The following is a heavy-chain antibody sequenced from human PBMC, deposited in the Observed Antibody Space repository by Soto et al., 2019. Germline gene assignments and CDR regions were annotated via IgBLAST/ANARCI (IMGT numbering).Heavy chain of an antibody. V-gene: IGHV3-30*18. J-gene: IGHJ4*02. CDR1: GFSFSDYG. D-gene: IGHD1-26*01. CDR2: ISHGGIRK. Sequence: QVQLVESGGGVVQPGRSLRLSCAAAGFSFSDYGMHWVRQGPGKGLEWVAAISHGGIRKNYAESVKGRFTISRDNSKKTVYLHLSSLMRDDTAKYSCVKYWVGGSNRYQLDYWGQGTVGTVSS. CDR3: VKYWVGGSNRYQLDY.